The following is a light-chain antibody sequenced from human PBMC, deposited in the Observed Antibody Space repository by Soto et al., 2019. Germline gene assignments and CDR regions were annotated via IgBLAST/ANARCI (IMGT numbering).Light chain of an antibody. Sequence: QSALTQTASVSGSPGQSITISCTGTSSDVGGYNYFSWYQQHPGKAPKLMIYDVSNRPSGVSNRFSGSKFGNTASLTISGLQAEDEADYYCSSYTSSSTLVVFGGGTKLTVL. CDR3: SSYTSSSTLVV. CDR1: SSDVGGYNY. J-gene: IGLJ2*01. V-gene: IGLV2-14*01. CDR2: DVS.